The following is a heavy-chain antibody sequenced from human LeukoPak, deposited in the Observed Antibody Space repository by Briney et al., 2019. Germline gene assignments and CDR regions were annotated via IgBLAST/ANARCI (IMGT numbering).Heavy chain of an antibody. CDR1: GFTFSSYG. CDR3: AKDLYCSSTSCYGDFGY. CDR2: ISGSGGST. V-gene: IGHV3-23*01. D-gene: IGHD2-2*01. Sequence: GGSLRLSCAASGFTFSSYGMHWVRQAPGKGLEWVSAISGSGGSTYYADSVKGRFTISRDNSKSTLYLQMNSLRAEDTAVYYCAKDLYCSSTSCYGDFGYWGQGTLVTVSS. J-gene: IGHJ4*02.